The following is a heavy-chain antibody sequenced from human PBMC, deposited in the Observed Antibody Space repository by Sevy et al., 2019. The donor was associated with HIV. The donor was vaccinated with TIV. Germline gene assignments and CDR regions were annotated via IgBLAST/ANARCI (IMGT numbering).Heavy chain of an antibody. CDR2: ISSSSSYT. D-gene: IGHD6-19*01. Sequence: GGSLRLSCAASGFTFSDYYMSWIRQAPGKGLEWVSYISSSSSYTNYADSVKGRFTISRDNAKNSLYLQMNSLRAEDTVVYYCARYLISKTEQWLVPVDYWGQGTLVTVSS. V-gene: IGHV3-11*06. CDR1: GFTFSDYY. J-gene: IGHJ4*02. CDR3: ARYLISKTEQWLVPVDY.